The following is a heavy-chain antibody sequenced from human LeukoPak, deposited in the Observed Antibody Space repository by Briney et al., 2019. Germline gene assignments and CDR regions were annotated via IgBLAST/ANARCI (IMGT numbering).Heavy chain of an antibody. V-gene: IGHV4-39*01. J-gene: IGHJ3*02. CDR1: GGSISSSSYY. Sequence: SETLSLTCTVSGGSISSSSYYWGWIRQPPGKGLEWIGSIYYSGSTYYNPSLKSRVTISVDTSKNQFSLKLSSVTAADTAVYYCASATNDAFDIWGQGTMVTVSS. CDR3: ASATNDAFDI. CDR2: IYYSGST.